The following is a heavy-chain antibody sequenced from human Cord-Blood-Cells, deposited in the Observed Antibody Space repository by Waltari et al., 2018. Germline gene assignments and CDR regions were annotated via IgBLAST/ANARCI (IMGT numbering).Heavy chain of an antibody. CDR1: GLPFRSYW. J-gene: IGHJ4*02. Sequence: EVQLVESGGGLVQPGGSLRLSCAAPGLPFRSYWMSWVRQAPGKGLEWVANIKQDGSEKYYVDSVKGRFTISRDNAKNSLYLQMNSLRAEDTAVYYCARESDYWGQGTLVTVSS. CDR3: ARESDY. CDR2: IKQDGSEK. V-gene: IGHV3-7*01.